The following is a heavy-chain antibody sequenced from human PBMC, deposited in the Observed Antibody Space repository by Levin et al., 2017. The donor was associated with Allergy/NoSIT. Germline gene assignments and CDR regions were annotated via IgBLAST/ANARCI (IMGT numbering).Heavy chain of an antibody. Sequence: LSLTCAASGFTFSSYAMSWVRQAPGKGLEWVSAISGSGGSTYYADSVKGRFTISRDNSKNTLYLQMNSLRAEDTAVYYCAKDGPGYSSSWYYFDYWGQGTLVTVSS. J-gene: IGHJ4*02. CDR1: GFTFSSYA. CDR2: ISGSGGST. D-gene: IGHD6-13*01. V-gene: IGHV3-23*01. CDR3: AKDGPGYSSSWYYFDY.